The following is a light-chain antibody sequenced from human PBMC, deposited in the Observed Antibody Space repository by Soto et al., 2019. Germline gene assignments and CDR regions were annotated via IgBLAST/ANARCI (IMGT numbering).Light chain of an antibody. CDR2: GNR. V-gene: IGLV1-40*01. CDR3: QAYDYSLTASV. Sequence: QSVLTQPPSVSGAPGQRITISCSGTSSNIGAGYGVHWYQHLPGAAPKLVIFGNRNRPSGVPERFSGSKSGTSASLAITGLQAEDEADYYCQAYDYSLTASVFGGGTKLTVL. CDR1: SSNIGAGYG. J-gene: IGLJ3*02.